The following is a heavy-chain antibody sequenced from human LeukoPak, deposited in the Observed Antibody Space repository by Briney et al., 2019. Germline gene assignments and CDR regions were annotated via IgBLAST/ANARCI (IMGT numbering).Heavy chain of an antibody. CDR1: GFTFDDYA. J-gene: IGHJ4*02. CDR3: AKDIHYSSSIYYFDY. V-gene: IGHV3-9*01. D-gene: IGHD6-6*01. CDR2: ISWNSGSI. Sequence: GRSLRLSRAASGFTFDDYAMHWVRQAPGKGLEWVSGISWNSGSIGYADSVKGRFTISRDNAKNSLYLQMNSLRAEDTALYYCAKDIHYSSSIYYFDYWGQGTLVTVSS.